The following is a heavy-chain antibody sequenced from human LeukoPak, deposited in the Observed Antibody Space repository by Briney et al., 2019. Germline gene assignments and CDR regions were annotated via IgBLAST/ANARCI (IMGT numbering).Heavy chain of an antibody. CDR2: ISGSGGDT. D-gene: IGHD3-16*01. J-gene: IGHJ6*02. V-gene: IGHV3-21*04. Sequence: GGSLRLSCAAFGFTFSSYAMNWVRQAPGKGLEWVSTISGSGGDTYYADSVKGRFTISRDNAKNSLYLQMSNLRAEDTAVYFCARGGGLDVWGQGATVTVSS. CDR1: GFTFSSYA. CDR3: ARGGGLDV.